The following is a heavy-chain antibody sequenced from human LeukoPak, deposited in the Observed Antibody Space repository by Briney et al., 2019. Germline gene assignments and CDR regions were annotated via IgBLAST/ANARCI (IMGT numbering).Heavy chain of an antibody. V-gene: IGHV4-30-4*08. CDR1: GGSISSGDYY. Sequence: PSETLSLTCTVSGGSISSGDYYWSWIRQPPGKGLEWIGYIYYSGSTYYNPSLKSRVTISVDTSKNQFSLKLSSVTAADTAVYYCARAPHIVVVPASDAFDIRGQGTLVTVSS. J-gene: IGHJ3*02. CDR2: IYYSGST. D-gene: IGHD2-2*01. CDR3: ARAPHIVVVPASDAFDI.